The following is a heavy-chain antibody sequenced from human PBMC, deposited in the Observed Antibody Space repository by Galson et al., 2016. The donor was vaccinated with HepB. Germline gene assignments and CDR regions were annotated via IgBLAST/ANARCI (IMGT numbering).Heavy chain of an antibody. CDR1: GFTFTDYA. D-gene: IGHD1-26*01. CDR2: ISGSGGST. J-gene: IGHJ4*02. V-gene: IGHV3-23*01. CDR3: ARSVERKHQSSGSLLSYFDH. Sequence: SLRLSCAASGFTFTDYAMNWVRQAPGKGLEWVSGISGSGGSTYYAGSVKGRFTISRDNSKNTLFLQMSSLRVDDAAVYYCARSVERKHQSSGSLLSYFDHWGQGTLVTVSS.